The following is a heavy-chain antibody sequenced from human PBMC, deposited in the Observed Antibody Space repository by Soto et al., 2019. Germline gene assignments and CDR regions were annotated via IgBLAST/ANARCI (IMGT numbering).Heavy chain of an antibody. V-gene: IGHV4-30-2*01. CDR1: GGSISSGGYS. J-gene: IGHJ4*02. Sequence: QLQLQASGSGLVKPSQTLSLTCAVSGGSISSGGYSWSWIRQPPGKGLEWIGYIYHSGSTYYNPSLKSRVTISLDRSKNQFSLKLSSVTAADTAVYYCARSYRGYFDYWGQGTLVTVSS. D-gene: IGHD3-16*02. CDR3: ARSYRGYFDY. CDR2: IYHSGST.